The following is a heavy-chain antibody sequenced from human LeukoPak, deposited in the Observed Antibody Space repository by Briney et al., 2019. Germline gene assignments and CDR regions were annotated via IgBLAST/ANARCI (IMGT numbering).Heavy chain of an antibody. J-gene: IGHJ4*02. CDR1: GYRFSNYG. D-gene: IGHD5-24*01. Sequence: AAVTVSYKGCGYRFSNYGFTGVGPAPGQGREGVGWISTNNGNTNYVQRLQRRVPMTTATSTSTTYMALRSLTSDATAVSYCAISGDGYNLAAFDYWGQGTLVTVSS. CDR3: AISGDGYNLAAFDY. V-gene: IGHV1-18*01. CDR2: ISTNNGNT.